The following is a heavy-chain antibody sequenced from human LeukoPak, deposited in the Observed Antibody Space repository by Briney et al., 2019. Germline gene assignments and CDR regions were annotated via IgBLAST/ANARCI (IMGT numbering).Heavy chain of an antibody. J-gene: IGHJ6*03. Sequence: PSETLSLTCTVSGGSISSYYWSWIRQPAGKGLEWIGRIYTSGSTNYNPSLKSRVTMSVDTSKNQFSLKLSSVTAADTAVYYCARGEGVATTHIYYYYYMDVWGKGTTVTVSS. CDR1: GGSISSYY. CDR2: IYTSGST. D-gene: IGHD5-12*01. CDR3: ARGEGVATTHIYYYYYMDV. V-gene: IGHV4-4*07.